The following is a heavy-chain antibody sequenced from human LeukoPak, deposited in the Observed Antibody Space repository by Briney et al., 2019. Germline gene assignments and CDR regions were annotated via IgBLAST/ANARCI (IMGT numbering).Heavy chain of an antibody. CDR1: GVSFSHYG. V-gene: IGHV3-30*18. D-gene: IGHD2-15*01. Sequence: GGSLRLSCAAGGVSFSHYGMYRVRQAPGKGLEWVALISLDGSSKYYADSVKGRFTISRDNSKNTPYLQMNSLRAEDTAVYHSVNKGSKSCGRRYAQHFDPWGQGTLVTVSS. CDR2: ISLDGSSK. CDR3: VNKGSKSCGRRYAQHFDP. J-gene: IGHJ5*02.